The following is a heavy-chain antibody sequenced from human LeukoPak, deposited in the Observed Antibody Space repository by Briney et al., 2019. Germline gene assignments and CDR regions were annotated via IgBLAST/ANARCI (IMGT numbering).Heavy chain of an antibody. CDR1: GFTFDDYA. D-gene: IGHD3-22*01. J-gene: IGHJ4*02. V-gene: IGHV3-9*01. CDR2: ISWNSGSI. Sequence: PGGSLRLSCAASGFTFDDYAMHWVWQAPGKGLEWVSGISWNSGSIGYADSVKGRFTISRDNAKNSLYLQMNSLRAEDTALYYCAKSGAYDSSGYYDYWGQGTLVTVSS. CDR3: AKSGAYDSSGYYDY.